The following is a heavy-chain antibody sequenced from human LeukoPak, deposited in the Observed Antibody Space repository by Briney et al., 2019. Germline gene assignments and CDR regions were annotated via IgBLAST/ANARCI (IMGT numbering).Heavy chain of an antibody. CDR3: AKGSYYDSSGSFYFDY. Sequence: GGSLRLSCAVSGFTLSHYMMIWVRQAPGEGLEWVANMRSDGSATFYADSVKGRFTISRDNSKNTLYVQVNSLGTEDTAAYYCAKGSYYDSSGSFYFDYWGQGTLVTVSS. J-gene: IGHJ4*02. D-gene: IGHD3-22*01. V-gene: IGHV3-7*03. CDR1: GFTLSHYM. CDR2: MRSDGSAT.